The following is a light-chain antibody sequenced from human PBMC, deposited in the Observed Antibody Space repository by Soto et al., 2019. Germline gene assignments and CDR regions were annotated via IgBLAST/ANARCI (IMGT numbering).Light chain of an antibody. Sequence: NFMLTQPHSVSESPGKTVTISCTGSSGSIASNYVQWYQQRPGSAPTTVIYKDDQRPSGVPDRFSGSIDSSSNSASLPISGLKTEDGADYYCQSYDSSNHVVFGGGTKLTVI. V-gene: IGLV6-57*02. CDR2: KDD. CDR3: QSYDSSNHVV. J-gene: IGLJ2*01. CDR1: SGSIASNY.